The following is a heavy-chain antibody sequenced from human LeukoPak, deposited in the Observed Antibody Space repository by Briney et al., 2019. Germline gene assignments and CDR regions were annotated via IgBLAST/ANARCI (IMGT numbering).Heavy chain of an antibody. J-gene: IGHJ4*02. CDR3: ARAWDYYDSSGYCY. CDR2: ISSSSSYI. Sequence: GGSLRLSCAASGFTFSSYSMNWVRQAPGKGLEWVSSISSSSSYIYYADSVKGRFTISRDNAKNSLYLQMNSLRAEDTAVYYCARAWDYYDSSGYCYWGQGILVTVSS. V-gene: IGHV3-21*01. CDR1: GFTFSSYS. D-gene: IGHD3-22*01.